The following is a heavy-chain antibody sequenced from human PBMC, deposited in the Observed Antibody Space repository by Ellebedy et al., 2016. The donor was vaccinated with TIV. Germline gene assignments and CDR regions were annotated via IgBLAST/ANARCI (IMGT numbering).Heavy chain of an antibody. Sequence: ASVKVSCKASGYTFTRYAIHWVRQATGQGLEWMGWMNPNSGNTGYAQKFQGRVTMTRNTSISTAYMELSSLRSEDTAVYYCARVVYDFWSGYLPPDYWGQGTLVTVSS. D-gene: IGHD3-3*01. CDR1: GYTFTRYA. J-gene: IGHJ4*02. CDR2: MNPNSGNT. V-gene: IGHV1-8*01. CDR3: ARVVYDFWSGYLPPDY.